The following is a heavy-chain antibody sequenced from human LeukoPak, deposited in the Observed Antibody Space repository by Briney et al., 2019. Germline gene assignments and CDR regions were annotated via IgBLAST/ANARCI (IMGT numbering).Heavy chain of an antibody. Sequence: PGGSLRLSCAASGFTFSSYAMHWVRQAPGKGLEYVSAISSNGGSTYYANSVKGRFTISRDNSKDTLYLQMGSLRAEDMAVYYCAREHGTTAQNAFDIWGQGTMVTVSS. V-gene: IGHV3-64*01. CDR3: AREHGTTAQNAFDI. D-gene: IGHD1-7*01. CDR2: ISSNGGST. J-gene: IGHJ3*02. CDR1: GFTFSSYA.